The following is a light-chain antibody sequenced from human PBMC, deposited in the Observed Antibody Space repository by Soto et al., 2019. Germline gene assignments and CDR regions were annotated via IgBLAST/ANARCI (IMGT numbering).Light chain of an antibody. CDR2: RNG. CDR3: SLYTSSSTYV. CDR1: SSNIGSHY. V-gene: IGLV1-47*01. Sequence: QSVLTQPPSASGTPGQSLTISCSGSSSNIGSHYVYWYQHLPGTAPKFLMYRNGQRPSGVPDRFSGSKSGTSASLAISGLRSEDEADYYCSLYTSSSTYVFGTGTKLTVL. J-gene: IGLJ1*01.